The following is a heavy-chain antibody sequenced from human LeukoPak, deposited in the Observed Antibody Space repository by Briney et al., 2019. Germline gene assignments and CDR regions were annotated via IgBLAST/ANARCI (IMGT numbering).Heavy chain of an antibody. J-gene: IGHJ2*01. V-gene: IGHV3-23*01. CDR3: AKDKMGIWYFDL. CDR1: GFTFSSYA. Sequence: PGGSLRLSCAASGFTFSSYAMSCVRQAPGKGLEWVSAISGSGGSTYYADSVKGRFTISRDNSKNTLYLQMNSLRAEDTAVYYCAKDKMGIWYFDLWGRGTLVTVSS. CDR2: ISGSGGST. D-gene: IGHD5-24*01.